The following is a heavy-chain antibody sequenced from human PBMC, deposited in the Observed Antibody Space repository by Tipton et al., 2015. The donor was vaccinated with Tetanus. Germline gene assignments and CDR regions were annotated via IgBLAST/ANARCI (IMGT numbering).Heavy chain of an antibody. V-gene: IGHV3-30*03. CDR1: GFRFSYHG. Sequence: QLVQSGGGVVQPGRSLRLSCVASGFRFSYHGMHWVRQAPGKGLEWVAVIAFDGKNERYADSVKGRFIISRDNSKNTLYLQMNSLRPEDTAVYYCARRSVSARFDDWGQGTLVTVSS. J-gene: IGHJ4*02. D-gene: IGHD6-6*01. CDR2: IAFDGKNE. CDR3: ARRSVSARFDD.